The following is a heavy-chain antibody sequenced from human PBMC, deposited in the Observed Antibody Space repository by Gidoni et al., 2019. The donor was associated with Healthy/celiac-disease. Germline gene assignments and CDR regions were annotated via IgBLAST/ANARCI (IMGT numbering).Heavy chain of an antibody. CDR2: ISGSGGST. J-gene: IGHJ2*01. V-gene: IGHV3-23*01. D-gene: IGHD6-19*01. Sequence: EVQLLESGGGLVQPGGSLRLSCAASGFTFRRSAMSWVRQAPGKGLGGVSAISGSGGSTYYADSVKGRFTISRDNSKNTLYLQMNSLRAEDTAVYYCAKDCCGGGIYSSGWYWYFELWGRGTLVTVSS. CDR3: AKDCCGGGIYSSGWYWYFEL. CDR1: GFTFRRSA.